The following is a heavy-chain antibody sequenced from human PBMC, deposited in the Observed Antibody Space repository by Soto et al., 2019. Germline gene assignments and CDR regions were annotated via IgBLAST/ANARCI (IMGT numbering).Heavy chain of an antibody. CDR1: GFSLSTSGVG. CDR2: IYWDDNK. D-gene: IGHD6-13*01. J-gene: IGHJ4*02. Sequence: QITLKESGPTLVKPTQTLTLTCTFSGFSLSTSGVGVGWIRQPPGKALEWLALIYWDDNKRHSPSLKSRLTITNDTSNSQVGPTMTNMDPVDTATYYCAHRLAATGLSALWGQGTLVTVSS. CDR3: AHRLAATGLSAL. V-gene: IGHV2-5*02.